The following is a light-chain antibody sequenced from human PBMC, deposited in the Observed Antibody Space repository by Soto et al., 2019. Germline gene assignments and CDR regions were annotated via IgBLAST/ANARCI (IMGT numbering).Light chain of an antibody. V-gene: IGKV2-28*01. J-gene: IGKJ4*01. CDR2: LGS. CDR1: QSLLHSNGYNY. Sequence: DIVLTQSPLSLPVTPGEPASISCRSSQSLLHSNGYNYLDWYLQKPGQSPQLVIYLGSNRASGVPDRFSGSASGTDFTLKISRVEAEDVGVYYCMQGLDTPFTFGGGTKVEIK. CDR3: MQGLDTPFT.